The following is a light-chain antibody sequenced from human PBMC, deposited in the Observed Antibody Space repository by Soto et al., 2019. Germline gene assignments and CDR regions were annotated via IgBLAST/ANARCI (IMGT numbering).Light chain of an antibody. V-gene: IGLV3-1*01. J-gene: IGLJ2*01. CDR2: QDT. CDR1: KLGDKY. CDR3: QAWDSSTAVV. Sequence: SYELTQPPSVSVSPGQTASITCSGDKLGDKYACWYQQKPGQSPVVVIYQDTKRPSGIPERFSGSNSGNTATLTISGTQAMDEADYYCQAWDSSTAVVFDGGTKLTVL.